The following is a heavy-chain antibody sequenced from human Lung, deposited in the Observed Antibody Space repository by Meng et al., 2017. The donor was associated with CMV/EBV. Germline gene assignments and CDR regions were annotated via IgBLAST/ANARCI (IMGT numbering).Heavy chain of an antibody. D-gene: IGHD3-3*01. CDR3: ARVRRFLERSLAGLGDMEV. Sequence: TLPGDSFRSSDYYRGWIRQPPGKGLELIGPIYYSGSTFYNPYIKSRVSRAVDPSKKQFSLKVTSVTAPDTAVYYCARVRRFLERSLAGLGDMEVWGQGTXVTVYS. V-gene: IGHV4-39*07. J-gene: IGHJ6*02. CDR1: GDSFRSSDYY. CDR2: IYYSGST.